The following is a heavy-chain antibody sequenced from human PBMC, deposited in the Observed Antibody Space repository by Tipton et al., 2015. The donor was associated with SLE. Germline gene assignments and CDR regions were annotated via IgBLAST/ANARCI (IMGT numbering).Heavy chain of an antibody. CDR1: GDSLSSNNYY. Sequence: TLSLTCSVSGDSLSSNNYYWGWIRQSPAQGLEWIGTIHYAGGTYYNPSLRSRLTISVDTSKNQFSLKLSSVTAADTDVYYCARDPNGGYGSFDYWGLGALVTVSS. D-gene: IGHD7-27*01. V-gene: IGHV4-39*07. CDR2: IHYAGGT. CDR3: ARDPNGGYGSFDY. J-gene: IGHJ4*02.